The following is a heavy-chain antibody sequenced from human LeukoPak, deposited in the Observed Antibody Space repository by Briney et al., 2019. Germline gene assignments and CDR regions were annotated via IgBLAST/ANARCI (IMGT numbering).Heavy chain of an antibody. CDR3: AKGPHYDFWSTFDY. J-gene: IGHJ4*02. D-gene: IGHD3-3*01. V-gene: IGHV3-23*01. Sequence: GASLRLSCAASGFTFNKNTMNWVRQAPGKGLEWVSGISGSSASTYYADSVKGRFSISRDNSKNTLFLQMNSLRAGDTAVYYCAKGPHYDFWSTFDYWGQGILVTVSS. CDR1: GFTFNKNT. CDR2: ISGSSAST.